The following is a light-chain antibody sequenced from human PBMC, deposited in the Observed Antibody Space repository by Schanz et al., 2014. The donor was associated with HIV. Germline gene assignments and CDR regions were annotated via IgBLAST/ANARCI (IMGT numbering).Light chain of an antibody. J-gene: IGKJ1*01. Sequence: EIVLTQSPATLSLSPGERATLSCRASQSVSSYLAWYQQKPGQAPRLLIYGASSRATGIPDRFSGSGSGTDFPLTISSLQPDDFAVYFCQKRSGWPPTWSFGQGTKVELK. CDR1: QSVSSY. CDR3: QKRSGWPPTWS. V-gene: IGKV3-11*01. CDR2: GAS.